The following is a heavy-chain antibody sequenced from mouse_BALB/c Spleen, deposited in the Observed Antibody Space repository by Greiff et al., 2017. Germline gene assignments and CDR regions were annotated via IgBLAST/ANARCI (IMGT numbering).Heavy chain of an antibody. J-gene: IGHJ2*01. V-gene: IGHV5-17*02. Sequence: DVKLVESGGGLVQPGGSRKLSCAASGFTFSSFGMHWVRQAPEKGLEWVAYISSGSSTIYYADTVKGRFTISRDNPKNTLFLQMTSLRSEDTAMYYCARHRDYWGQGTTLTVSS. CDR3: ARHRDY. CDR2: ISSGSSTI. CDR1: GFTFSSFG.